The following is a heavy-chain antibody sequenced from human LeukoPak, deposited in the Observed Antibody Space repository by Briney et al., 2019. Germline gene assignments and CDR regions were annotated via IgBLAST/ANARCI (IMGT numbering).Heavy chain of an antibody. Sequence: APVKVSCKASGYTFTIYGISCVPQAPGHGLEWMGWISAYNGNTNYAQKLEGRVTMTTDTSTSTAYMELRSLRSDDTAVYYCARSSPLYYDSSGYYPGHYWGQGTLVTVSS. CDR2: ISAYNGNT. V-gene: IGHV1-18*01. J-gene: IGHJ4*02. D-gene: IGHD3-22*01. CDR1: GYTFTIYG. CDR3: ARSSPLYYDSSGYYPGHY.